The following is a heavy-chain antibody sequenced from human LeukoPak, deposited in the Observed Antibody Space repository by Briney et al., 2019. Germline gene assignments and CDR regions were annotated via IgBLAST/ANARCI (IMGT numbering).Heavy chain of an antibody. D-gene: IGHD6-13*01. V-gene: IGHV3-23*01. CDR1: GFTFSSYA. CDR2: ISGSGGST. J-gene: IGHJ4*02. Sequence: GGSLRLSCAASGFTFSSYAMSWVRQAPGKGLEWVSAISGSGGSTYYADSVKGRFTISRDNSKDTLYLQMNSLRAEDTAVYYCAKRVDYGSSWYYFDYWGQGTLVTVSS. CDR3: AKRVDYGSSWYYFDY.